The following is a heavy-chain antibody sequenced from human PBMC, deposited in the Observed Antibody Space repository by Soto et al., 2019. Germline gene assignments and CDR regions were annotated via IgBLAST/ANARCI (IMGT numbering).Heavy chain of an antibody. D-gene: IGHD2-2*01. CDR3: AREYGGRVCSSTSCALSWFDP. Sequence: GGSLRLSCAASGFTFSDYYMSWIRQAPGKGLEWVSYISSSGSTIYYADSVKGRFTISRDNAKNSLYLQMNSLRAEDTAVYYCAREYGGRVCSSTSCALSWFDPWGQGTLVTVSS. V-gene: IGHV3-11*01. CDR1: GFTFSDYY. J-gene: IGHJ5*02. CDR2: ISSSGSTI.